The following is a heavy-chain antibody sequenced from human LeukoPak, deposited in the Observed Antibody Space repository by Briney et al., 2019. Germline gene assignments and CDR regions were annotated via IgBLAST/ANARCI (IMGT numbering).Heavy chain of an antibody. V-gene: IGHV3-53*01. CDR1: GFTVSSNY. J-gene: IGHJ6*02. CDR3: ARDSALNPFDYYGMDV. Sequence: GGSLRLSCAASGFTVSSNYMSWVRQAPGKGLEWVSVIYSGGSTYYADSVKGRFTISRDNSKNTLYLQMNSLRAEDTAVYYCARDSALNPFDYYGMDVWGQGTTVTVSS. CDR2: IYSGGST. D-gene: IGHD4/OR15-4a*01.